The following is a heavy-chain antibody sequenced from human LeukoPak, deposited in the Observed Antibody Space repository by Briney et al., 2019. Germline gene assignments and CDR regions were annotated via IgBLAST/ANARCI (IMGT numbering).Heavy chain of an antibody. CDR2: ISYDGSNK. CDR3: ARGYYYYYGMDV. CDR1: GFTFSSYA. V-gene: IGHV3-30-3*01. Sequence: PGGSLRLSCAASGFTFSSYAMPWVRQAPGKGLEWVAVISYDGSNKYYADSVKGRFTISRDNSKNTLYLQMNSLRAEDTAVYYCARGYYYYYGMDVWGQGTTVTVSS. J-gene: IGHJ6*02.